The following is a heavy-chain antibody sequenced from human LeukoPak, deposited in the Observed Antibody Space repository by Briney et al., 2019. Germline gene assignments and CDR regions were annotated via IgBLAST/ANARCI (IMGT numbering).Heavy chain of an antibody. Sequence: SVKVSCKASGGTFSSYAISWVRQAPGQGLEWMGGIIPIFGTANYAQKFQGRVTITADESTSTAYMELGSLRSEDTAVYYCARALRYPGGWFDPWGQGTLVTVSS. CDR2: IIPIFGTA. CDR3: ARALRYPGGWFDP. J-gene: IGHJ5*02. D-gene: IGHD3-9*01. V-gene: IGHV1-69*01. CDR1: GGTFSSYA.